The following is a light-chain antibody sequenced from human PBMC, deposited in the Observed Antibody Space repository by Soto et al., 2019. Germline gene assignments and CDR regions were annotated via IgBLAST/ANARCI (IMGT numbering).Light chain of an antibody. CDR1: QSVDSST. Sequence: EVVLTQSLGTLSWSPGERATLSCRASQSVDSSTLAWYQQKPGQAPRLLISGASKRATGTPDRFSGSGSGTDFTLTISRLEPEDFAVYYCQHFDDSLTFGGGTKVEIK. CDR2: GAS. CDR3: QHFDDSLT. V-gene: IGKV3-20*01. J-gene: IGKJ4*01.